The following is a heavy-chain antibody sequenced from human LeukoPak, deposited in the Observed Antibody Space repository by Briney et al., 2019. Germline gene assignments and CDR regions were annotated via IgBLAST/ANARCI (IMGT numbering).Heavy chain of an antibody. Sequence: PSETLSLTCSVSGGSISGYYWSWIRQPAGKGPEWIGRIYTSGSTNYSPSLKRRVTMSVDTSKNQFSLRLRSVTAADTAVYYCARALALNDAFDIWGQGTMVTVSS. CDR2: IYTSGST. J-gene: IGHJ3*02. V-gene: IGHV4-4*07. CDR1: GGSISGYY. CDR3: ARALALNDAFDI.